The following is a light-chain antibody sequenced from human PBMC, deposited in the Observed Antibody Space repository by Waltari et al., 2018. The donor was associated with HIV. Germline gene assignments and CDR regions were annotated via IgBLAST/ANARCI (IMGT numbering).Light chain of an antibody. CDR2: RSN. CDR3: HVWDSGTVV. CDR1: TSNIGNNY. Sequence: SVLTQPPSASATPGQRVTISCSGSTSNIGNNYVYWYQQLPGTAPKLLINRSNQRPSGVPDRFSGSKSGTSASLAISGLRSEHEADYYCHVWDSGTVVFGGGTKLTVL. V-gene: IGLV1-47*01. J-gene: IGLJ2*01.